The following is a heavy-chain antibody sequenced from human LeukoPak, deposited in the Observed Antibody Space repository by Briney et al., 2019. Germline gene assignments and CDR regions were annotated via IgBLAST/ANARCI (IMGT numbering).Heavy chain of an antibody. Sequence: GRPLRLSCAASGFTFSSYAMHWVRQAPGKGLEWVAVISYDGSNKYYADSVKGRFTISRDNSKNTLYLQMNSLRAEDTAVYYCARAESGYGLFDYWGQGTLVTVSS. CDR1: GFTFSSYA. D-gene: IGHD3-3*01. CDR2: ISYDGSNK. CDR3: ARAESGYGLFDY. J-gene: IGHJ4*02. V-gene: IGHV3-30-3*01.